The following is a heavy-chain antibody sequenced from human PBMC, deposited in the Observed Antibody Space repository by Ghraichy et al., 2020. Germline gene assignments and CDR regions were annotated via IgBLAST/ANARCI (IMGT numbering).Heavy chain of an antibody. Sequence: TCAASGFTFRKSGMHWVRQAPGKGLEWVAVIWDDGTKKYYGDSAEGRFIISRDNSKNTLYLEVGSLRAEDTAVYYCARDPGRDAPMDPWGQGVLVTVSS. CDR3: ARDPGRDAPMDP. D-gene: IGHD2-2*01. CDR2: IWDDGTKK. CDR1: GFTFRKSG. J-gene: IGHJ5*02. V-gene: IGHV3-33*01.